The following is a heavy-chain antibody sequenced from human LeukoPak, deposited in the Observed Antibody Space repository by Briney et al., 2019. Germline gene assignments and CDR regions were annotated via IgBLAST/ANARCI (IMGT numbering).Heavy chain of an antibody. Sequence: PSETLSLTCTVSGGSISKSDDYWGWIRQPPGKGLEWIGYIYYSGSTNYNPSLKSRVTISVDTSKNQFSLKLSSVTAADTAVYYCARTNYGDYTVNWFDPWGQGTLVTVSS. D-gene: IGHD4-17*01. CDR3: ARTNYGDYTVNWFDP. V-gene: IGHV4-61*05. CDR2: IYYSGST. CDR1: GGSISKSDDY. J-gene: IGHJ5*02.